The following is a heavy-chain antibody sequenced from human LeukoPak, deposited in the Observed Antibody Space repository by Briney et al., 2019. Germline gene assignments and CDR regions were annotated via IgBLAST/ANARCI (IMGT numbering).Heavy chain of an antibody. J-gene: IGHJ5*02. V-gene: IGHV3-7*01. CDR1: GFTFSRYW. Sequence: HPGGSLRLSCAASGFTFSRYWMTWVRQAPGKGLEWVANLNQDGREKYYLDSVTGRFTISRDNAKNSVFLQMNSLGADDTAVYYCARDLGTTGYDLVVPWGQGTLVTVSS. CDR2: LNQDGREK. D-gene: IGHD5-12*01. CDR3: ARDLGTTGYDLVVP.